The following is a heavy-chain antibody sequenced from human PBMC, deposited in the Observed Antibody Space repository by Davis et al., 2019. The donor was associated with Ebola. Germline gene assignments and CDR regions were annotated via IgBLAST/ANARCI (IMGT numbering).Heavy chain of an antibody. V-gene: IGHV3-64*04. CDR3: ARDRGAFDI. D-gene: IGHD3-10*01. CDR1: GFTVSSNY. CDR2: ISSNGGST. Sequence: PGGSLRLSCAASGFTVSSNYMSWVRQAPGEGLEYVSAISSNGGSTYYADSVKGRFTISRDNSKNTLYLQMNSLRAEDTAVYYCARDRGAFDIWGQGTMVTVSS. J-gene: IGHJ3*02.